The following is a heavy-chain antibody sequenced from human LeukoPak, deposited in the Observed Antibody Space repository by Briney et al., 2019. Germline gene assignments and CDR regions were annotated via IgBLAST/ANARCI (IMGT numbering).Heavy chain of an antibody. J-gene: IGHJ6*02. V-gene: IGHV4-39*01. CDR2: IFYSGST. CDR3: GRHQTMYYGMDV. Sequence: SETLSLTCSLSGASISSGGYSWNWIRQSPGKGLEWIGSIFYSGSTYYNPSLKSRVTMSVDTSKNQFSLKLSSVTAADTAMYYCGRHQTMYYGMDVWGQGTAVTVSS. CDR1: GASISSGGYS. D-gene: IGHD4/OR15-4a*01.